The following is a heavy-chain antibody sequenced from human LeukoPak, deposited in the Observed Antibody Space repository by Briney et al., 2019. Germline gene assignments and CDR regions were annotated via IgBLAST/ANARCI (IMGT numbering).Heavy chain of an antibody. V-gene: IGHV4-61*02. D-gene: IGHD2-2*01. Sequence: SQTLSLTCTVSGGSISSGSYYWSWIRQPAGKGLEWIGRIYTSGSTNYNPSLKSRVTISVDTSKNQFSLKLSSVTAADTAVYYCARRAVVVPAAMYFDYWGQGTLVTVSS. CDR1: GGSISSGSYY. CDR3: ARRAVVVPAAMYFDY. CDR2: IYTSGST. J-gene: IGHJ4*02.